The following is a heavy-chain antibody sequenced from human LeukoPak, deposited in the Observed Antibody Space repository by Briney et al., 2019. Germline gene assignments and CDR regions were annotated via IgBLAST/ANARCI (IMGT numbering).Heavy chain of an antibody. J-gene: IGHJ4*02. CDR3: ASGSYYDWLLYF. D-gene: IGHD1-26*01. CDR1: GFTFRSAA. CDR2: ISSTGYNS. V-gene: IGHV3-23*01. Sequence: GGSLRLSCAASGFTFRSAAMTWVRQGPEKGLQWVSLISSTGYNSYYADSVKGRFTVSRDNSKNTLYLQMNSLRAEDTAIYYCASGSYYDWLLYFWGQGTLATVSS.